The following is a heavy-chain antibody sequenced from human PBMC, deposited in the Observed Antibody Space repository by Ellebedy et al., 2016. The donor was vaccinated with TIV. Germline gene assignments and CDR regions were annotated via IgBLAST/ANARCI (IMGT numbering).Heavy chain of an antibody. D-gene: IGHD3-3*01. CDR3: ATQGAPYYDFWSGYYAYYYYMDV. J-gene: IGHJ6*03. Sequence: ASVKVSXXASGYTFTGYYMHWVRQAPGQGLEWMGWINPNSGGTNYAQKFQGRVTMTRDTSISTAYMELSRLRSDDTAVYYCATQGAPYYDFWSGYYAYYYYMDVWGKGTTVTVSS. V-gene: IGHV1-2*02. CDR2: INPNSGGT. CDR1: GYTFTGYY.